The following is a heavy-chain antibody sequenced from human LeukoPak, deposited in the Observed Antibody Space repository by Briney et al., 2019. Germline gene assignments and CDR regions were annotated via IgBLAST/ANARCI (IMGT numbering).Heavy chain of an antibody. CDR1: NDSISSGDYY. V-gene: IGHV4-30-4*01. J-gene: IGHJ4*02. CDR3: ARSREYSQFGY. D-gene: IGHD5-18*01. CDR2: IFHRGGT. Sequence: SETLSLTCTVSNDSISSGDYYWNWIRQPPGKGLEWIGYIFHRGGTSYNPSLKSRILFSVDTSQNQFSLKLNSVTAADTAVYYCARSREYSQFGYWGQGTLVTVSS.